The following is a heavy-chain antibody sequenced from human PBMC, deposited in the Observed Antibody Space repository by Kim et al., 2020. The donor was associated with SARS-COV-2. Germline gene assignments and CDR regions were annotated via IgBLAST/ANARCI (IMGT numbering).Heavy chain of an antibody. V-gene: IGHV3-66*01. D-gene: IGHD4-17*01. J-gene: IGHJ4*02. CDR1: GFTVSSNY. CDR3: ASSYGDYYFDY. Sequence: GGSLRLSCAASGFTVSSNYMSWVRQAPGKGLEWVSVIYSGGSTYYADSVKGRFTISRDNSKNTLYLQMNSLRAEDTAVYYCASSYGDYYFDYWGQGTLVTVSS. CDR2: IYSGGST.